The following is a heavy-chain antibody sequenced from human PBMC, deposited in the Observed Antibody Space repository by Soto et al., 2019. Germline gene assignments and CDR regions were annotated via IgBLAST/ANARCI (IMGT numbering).Heavy chain of an antibody. Sequence: GESLKISCKGSGYSFTTYWIGWVRQMPGKGLECMGIIYPGDSDTRYSPSFQGQVTISADKSISTAYLQWSSLKASDTAMYYCARPRSSSRNYYGMDVWGQGTTVTVSS. CDR2: IYPGDSDT. CDR3: ARPRSSSRNYYGMDV. CDR1: GYSFTTYW. J-gene: IGHJ6*02. V-gene: IGHV5-51*01. D-gene: IGHD6-13*01.